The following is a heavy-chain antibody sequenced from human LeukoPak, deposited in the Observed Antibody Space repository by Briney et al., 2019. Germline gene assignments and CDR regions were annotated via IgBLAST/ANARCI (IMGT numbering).Heavy chain of an antibody. Sequence: QPGGSRRLSCAASGFTFSSYAMSWVRQAPGKGLEWVSAISGSGSSTYYADSVKGRFTISRDNSKNTLYLQMNSLRAEDTAVYYCAKPRENSSGVGRYFDYWGQGTLVTVSS. CDR2: ISGSGSST. J-gene: IGHJ4*02. D-gene: IGHD6-19*01. CDR3: AKPRENSSGVGRYFDY. V-gene: IGHV3-23*01. CDR1: GFTFSSYA.